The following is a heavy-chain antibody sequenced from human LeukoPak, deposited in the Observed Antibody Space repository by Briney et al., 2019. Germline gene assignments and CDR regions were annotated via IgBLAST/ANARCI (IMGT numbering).Heavy chain of an antibody. Sequence: GGSLRLSCAASGFTFSSYEMNWVRQAPGKGLEWVPYISSSGSTIYYADSVKGRFTISRDNAKNSLYLQMNSLRAEDTAVYYCARCFGYGDFSWFDPWGQGTLVTVSS. V-gene: IGHV3-48*03. J-gene: IGHJ5*02. CDR2: ISSSGSTI. CDR3: ARCFGYGDFSWFDP. CDR1: GFTFSSYE. D-gene: IGHD4-17*01.